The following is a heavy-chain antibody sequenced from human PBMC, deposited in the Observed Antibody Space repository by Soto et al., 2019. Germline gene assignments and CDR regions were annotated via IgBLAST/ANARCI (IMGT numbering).Heavy chain of an antibody. V-gene: IGHV3-74*01. CDR1: GFTFANHW. J-gene: IGHJ4*02. CDR2: MNSDGSTT. Sequence: VGSLRLSCAVSGFTFANHWMHWVRQAPGKGLEWVSRMNSDGSTTDYADSVKGRFTVSRDNAKNTPYLQMNSLRAEDTAVYYCATAEVDYWGPGTLVTVSS. CDR3: ATAEVDY.